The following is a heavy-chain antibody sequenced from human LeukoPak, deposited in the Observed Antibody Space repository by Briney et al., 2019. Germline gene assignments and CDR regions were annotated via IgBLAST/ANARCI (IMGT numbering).Heavy chain of an antibody. D-gene: IGHD3-10*01. CDR2: ISSSSSTI. CDR3: ARDGYYGSGSQFDY. V-gene: IGHV3-48*04. Sequence: GGSLRLSCAASGFTFSSYSMNWVRQAPGKGLEWVSYISSSSSTIYYADSVKGRFTISRDNAKNSLYLQMNSLRAEDTAVYYCARDGYYGSGSQFDYWGQETLVTVSS. CDR1: GFTFSSYS. J-gene: IGHJ4*02.